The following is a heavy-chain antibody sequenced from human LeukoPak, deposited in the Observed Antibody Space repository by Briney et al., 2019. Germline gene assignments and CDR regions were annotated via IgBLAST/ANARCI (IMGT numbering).Heavy chain of an antibody. CDR2: IYYSGST. Sequence: SETLSLTCTVSGGSISSYYWSWIRQPPGKGLEWIGYIYYSGSTNYNPSLKSRVTISVDTSKNQFSLKLSSVTAADTAVYYCVRGSFYYDSSGYYYGSFDYWGQGTLVTVSS. CDR1: GGSISSYY. CDR3: VRGSFYYDSSGYYYGSFDY. J-gene: IGHJ4*02. D-gene: IGHD3-22*01. V-gene: IGHV4-59*01.